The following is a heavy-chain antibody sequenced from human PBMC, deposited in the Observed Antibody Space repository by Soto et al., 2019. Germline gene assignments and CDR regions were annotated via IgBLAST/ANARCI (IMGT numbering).Heavy chain of an antibody. D-gene: IGHD3-22*01. CDR2: MSGIGGSK. CDR1: GFTFSNYA. CDR3: AKLGHDTGGYLGRRQVNISSYSMDV. V-gene: IGHV3-23*01. J-gene: IGHJ6*02. Sequence: PGGSLRLSCAASGFTFSNYAMNWVRQAPGKGLEWVSTMSGIGGSKFYGDSVKGRFTISRDNSKNTLYLQMYSLSPEDTAIYYCAKLGHDTGGYLGRRQVNISSYSMDVWGQGTTVTVSS.